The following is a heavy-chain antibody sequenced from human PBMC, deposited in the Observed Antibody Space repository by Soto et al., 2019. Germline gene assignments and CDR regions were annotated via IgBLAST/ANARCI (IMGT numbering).Heavy chain of an antibody. Sequence: GGSLRLSCAASGFTFSSYAMSWVRQAPGKGLEWVANIKQDGSEKYYVDSVKGRFTISRDNAKNSLYLQMNSLRAEDTAVYYCASLAYYDFWSGYSPDNWFDPWGQGTLVTVSS. J-gene: IGHJ5*02. CDR1: GFTFSSYA. V-gene: IGHV3-7*01. CDR3: ASLAYYDFWSGYSPDNWFDP. D-gene: IGHD3-3*01. CDR2: IKQDGSEK.